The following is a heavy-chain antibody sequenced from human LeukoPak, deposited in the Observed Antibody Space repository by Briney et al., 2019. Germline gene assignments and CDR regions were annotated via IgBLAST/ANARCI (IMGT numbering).Heavy chain of an antibody. Sequence: GASVTVSFTASGYTFTNYGISGVRHAPGQGLEWMGWISAYNGNTNYAQKLQGRVTMTTDTSTSTAYMELRSLRSDDTGVYYCARPQVGQGGSGYLYDYYYMDVWGKGTTVTVSS. D-gene: IGHD5-12*01. CDR1: GYTFTNYG. CDR3: ARPQVGQGGSGYLYDYYYMDV. CDR2: ISAYNGNT. J-gene: IGHJ6*03. V-gene: IGHV1-18*01.